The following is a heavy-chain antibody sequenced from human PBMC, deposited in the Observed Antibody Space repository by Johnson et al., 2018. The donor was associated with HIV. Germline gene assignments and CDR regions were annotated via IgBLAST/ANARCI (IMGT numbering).Heavy chain of an antibody. Sequence: QVQLVESGGGVVQPGRSLRLSCAASGFSFSNYAMDWVRQAPGKGLEWVAFVSSDGNNKNYADSVKGRFTISRDNSKNTVYLQMNSLRPEDTAIYYCVKDLGANKDDGWATACYDWSRAYPGPDPRAVVGAFDVWGQGTMVTVSS. J-gene: IGHJ3*01. CDR1: GFSFSNYA. CDR3: VKDLGANKDDGWATACYDWSRAYPGPDPRAVVGAFDV. V-gene: IGHV3-30*18. D-gene: IGHD3-16*01. CDR2: VSSDGNNK.